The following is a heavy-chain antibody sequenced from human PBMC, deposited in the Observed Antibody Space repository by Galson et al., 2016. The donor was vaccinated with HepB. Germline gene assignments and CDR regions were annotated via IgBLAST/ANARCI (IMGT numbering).Heavy chain of an antibody. Sequence: SLRLSCAVSGFSVSQNYVTWVRQAPGKGLEWLSVIYSGNNAYYADSVKGRFTISRDNFRSILHLQINSLRAEDTAVYYCARAGSRVGFYLRFGFFDSWGQGTLVTVSS. CDR1: GFSVSQNY. J-gene: IGHJ4*02. V-gene: IGHV3-53*01. CDR2: IYSGNNA. D-gene: IGHD3-10*01. CDR3: ARAGSRVGFYLRFGFFDS.